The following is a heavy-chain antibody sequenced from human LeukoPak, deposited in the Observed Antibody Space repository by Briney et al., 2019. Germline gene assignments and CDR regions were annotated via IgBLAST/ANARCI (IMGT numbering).Heavy chain of an antibody. Sequence: SETLSLTCAVYGGSFSGYYWSWIRQPPGKGLEWIGEINHSGSTNYNPSLKSRVTISVDTSKNQFSLKLSSVTAADTAVYYCARLRRGTLYYFDYWGQGTLVTVSS. J-gene: IGHJ4*02. V-gene: IGHV4-34*01. CDR1: GGSFSGYY. CDR3: ARLRRGTLYYFDY. D-gene: IGHD2-15*01. CDR2: INHSGST.